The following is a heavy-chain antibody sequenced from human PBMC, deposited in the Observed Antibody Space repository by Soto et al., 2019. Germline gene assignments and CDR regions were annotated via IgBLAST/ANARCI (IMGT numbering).Heavy chain of an antibody. CDR3: ARSGDNYNRLDY. CDR1: GFTFSDYY. J-gene: IGHJ4*02. Sequence: QVQLVESGGGLVKPGGSLRLSCEGSGFTFSDYYISWIRQAPGKGLEWMSYSSNSGTFSRYADSVKGRFSISRDNTKNLLYLQMNSLRAEDTAVYYCARSGDNYNRLDYWGQGTPVTVSS. V-gene: IGHV3-11*06. D-gene: IGHD1-1*01. CDR2: SSNSGTFS.